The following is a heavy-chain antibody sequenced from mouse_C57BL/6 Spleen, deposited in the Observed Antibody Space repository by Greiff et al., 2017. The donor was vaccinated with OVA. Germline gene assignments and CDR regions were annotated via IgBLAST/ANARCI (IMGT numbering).Heavy chain of an antibody. CDR1: GFSFNTYA. D-gene: IGHD3-2*02. V-gene: IGHV10-1*01. CDR2: IRSKSNNYAT. Sequence: EVKLQESGGGLVQPKGSLKLSCAASGFSFNTYAMNWVRQAPGKGLEWVARIRSKSNNYATYYADSVKDRFTISRDDSESMLYLQMNNLKTEDTAMYYCVRQGDSSGLDYWGQGTTLTVSS. CDR3: VRQGDSSGLDY. J-gene: IGHJ2*01.